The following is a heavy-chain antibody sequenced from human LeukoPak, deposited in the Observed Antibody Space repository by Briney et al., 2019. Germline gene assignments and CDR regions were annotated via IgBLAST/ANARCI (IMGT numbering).Heavy chain of an antibody. CDR1: GFTFSSYA. CDR3: AKHGYCSGISCFFDF. D-gene: IGHD2-2*03. CDR2: ISGSGPYT. J-gene: IGHJ4*02. Sequence: GGSLRLSCAASGFTFSSYAMSWVRQAPGKGLEWVSGISGSGPYTFYTDSVKGRFTVSRDSSKNTLYLQMNSLRAEDTALYYCAKHGYCSGISCFFDFWGQGTLVTVSS. V-gene: IGHV3-23*01.